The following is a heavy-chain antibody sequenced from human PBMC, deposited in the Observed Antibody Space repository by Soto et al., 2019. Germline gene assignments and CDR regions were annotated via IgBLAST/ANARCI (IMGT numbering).Heavy chain of an antibody. V-gene: IGHV2-5*01. CDR1: GFSLTANGVG. Sequence: SGPTLVNPTQTLTLTCTFSGFSLTANGVGVGWFRQPPGKAPEWLAVIYGHDDKRFSPSLRSRLTINKDTSNNQVVLTLTDMDPVDTGTYSCARGFPGYWYFDLWGPGTLVTVSS. J-gene: IGHJ2*01. CDR3: ARGFPGYWYFDL. CDR2: IYGHDDK.